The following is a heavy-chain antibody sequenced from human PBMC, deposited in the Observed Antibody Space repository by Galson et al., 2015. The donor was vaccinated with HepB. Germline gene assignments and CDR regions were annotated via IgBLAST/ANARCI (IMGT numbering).Heavy chain of an antibody. D-gene: IGHD3-16*01. CDR2: FDPEDGET. CDR1: GYTLTELS. CDR3: ATGPEIAVWYGMDV. J-gene: IGHJ6*02. V-gene: IGHV1-24*01. Sequence: SVKVSCKVSGYTLTELSMHWVRQAPGKGLEWMGGFDPEDGETIYAQKFQGRVTMTEDTSTDTAYMELSSLRSEDTAVYYCATGPEIAVWYGMDVWGQGTTVTVSS.